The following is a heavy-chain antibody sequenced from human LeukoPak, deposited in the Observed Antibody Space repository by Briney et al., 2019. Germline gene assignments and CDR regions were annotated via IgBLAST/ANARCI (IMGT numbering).Heavy chain of an antibody. CDR2: ISGSGGGR. D-gene: IGHD3-3*01. CDR1: GFTFSSYV. CDR3: ARESWSDSVAFDI. V-gene: IGHV3-23*01. Sequence: GGSLRLSCAASGFTFSSYVMSWVRQAPGKGLEWVSTISGSGGGRYYADSVKGRFTISRDSSKRTLYLQMNSLRAEDTAMYYCARESWSDSVAFDIWGLGTMVIVSS. J-gene: IGHJ3*02.